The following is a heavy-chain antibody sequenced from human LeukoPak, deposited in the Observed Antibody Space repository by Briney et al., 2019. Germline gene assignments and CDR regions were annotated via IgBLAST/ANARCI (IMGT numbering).Heavy chain of an antibody. CDR1: GYTFTSYY. D-gene: IGHD1-26*01. CDR3: ARDLVGATNEGPNDY. J-gene: IGHJ4*02. Sequence: ASVKVSCKASGYTFTSYYMHWVRQAPGQGLEWMGIINPSGGSTSYAQKFQGRVTMTRDMSTSTVYMELSSLRSDDTAVYYCARDLVGATNEGPNDYWGQGTLVTVSS. CDR2: INPSGGST. V-gene: IGHV1-46*01.